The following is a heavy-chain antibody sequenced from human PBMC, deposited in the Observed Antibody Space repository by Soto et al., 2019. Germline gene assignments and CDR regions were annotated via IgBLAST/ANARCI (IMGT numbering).Heavy chain of an antibody. V-gene: IGHV4-28*01. CDR2: IYYSGTT. Sequence: QVQLQESGPGLVKPSDTLSLTCAVSGYSISSSNWWGWIRQPPGKGLEWIGYIYYSGTTYYNPSLKSPVTMSLDTSTNQFSLKLTPVTAVDTAVYYCARREIQGPIDYWGQGTLVTVSS. D-gene: IGHD1-26*01. J-gene: IGHJ4*02. CDR3: ARREIQGPIDY. CDR1: GYSISSSNW.